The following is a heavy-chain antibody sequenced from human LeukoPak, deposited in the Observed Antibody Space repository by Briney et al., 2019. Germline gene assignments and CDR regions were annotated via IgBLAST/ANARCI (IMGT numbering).Heavy chain of an antibody. CDR2: IRYDGSNK. CDR1: GFTFSSYG. D-gene: IGHD3-22*01. Sequence: GGSLRLSCAASGFTFSSYGMHWVRQAPGKGLEGVAFIRYDGSNKYYADSVKGRFTISRDNSKNTLYLQMNSLRAEDTAVYYCAKGDDSSGYQRTDAFDIRGQGTMVTVSS. CDR3: AKGDDSSGYQRTDAFDI. V-gene: IGHV3-30*02. J-gene: IGHJ3*02.